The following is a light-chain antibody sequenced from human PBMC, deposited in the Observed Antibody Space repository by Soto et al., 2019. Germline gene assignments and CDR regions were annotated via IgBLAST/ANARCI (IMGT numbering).Light chain of an antibody. CDR1: QSVRSN. CDR2: GAS. Sequence: EIVITQSPATLSVSPGERATLSCRASQSVRSNLAWYQQKPGQAPRLLMYGASTRATGIPARFSGSGSGTEFTLTISSLQSEDFAVYHCQRYNNWPAITFGQGTRLEIK. J-gene: IGKJ5*01. CDR3: QRYNNWPAIT. V-gene: IGKV3D-15*01.